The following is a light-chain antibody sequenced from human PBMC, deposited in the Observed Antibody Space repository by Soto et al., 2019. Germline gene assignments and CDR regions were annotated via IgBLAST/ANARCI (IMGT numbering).Light chain of an antibody. CDR2: CAS. CDR1: ENVRTF. J-gene: IGKJ2*01. CDR3: QQYDTSPVT. Sequence: EVVLTQSPATLSLSPGERATLSCRASENVRTFVDWYQQKPGQAPRLLIYCASNRATGIPARFSGSGSGTDFTLTISRLEPEDFAVYYCQQYDTSPVTFGQGTKLEI. V-gene: IGKV3-11*01.